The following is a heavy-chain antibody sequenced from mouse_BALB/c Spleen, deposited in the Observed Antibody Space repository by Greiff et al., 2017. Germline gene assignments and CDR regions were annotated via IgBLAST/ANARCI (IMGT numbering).Heavy chain of an antibody. J-gene: IGHJ2*01. CDR2: IYPSDSYT. V-gene: IGHV1-69*02. CDR3: TAYYGYDY. D-gene: IGHD1-2*01. Sequence: QVQLQQPGAELVRPGASVKLSCKASGYTFTSYWINWVKQRPGQGLEWIGNIYPSDSYTNYNQKFKDKATLTVDKSSSTAYMQLSSQTSEDSAVYYCTAYYGYDYWGQGTTLTVSS. CDR1: GYTFTSYW.